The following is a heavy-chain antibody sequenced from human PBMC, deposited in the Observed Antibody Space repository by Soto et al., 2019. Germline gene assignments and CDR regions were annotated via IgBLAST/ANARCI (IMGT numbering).Heavy chain of an antibody. CDR3: ARVVQYQLLDYYYYYMDV. J-gene: IGHJ6*03. V-gene: IGHV1-18*01. CDR1: GYTFTIYC. D-gene: IGHD2-2*01. CDR2: ISAYNGNT. Sequence: ASVKVSCKASGYTFTIYCISWVRQAPGQGLEWMGWISAYNGNTNYAQKLQGRVTMTTDTSTSTAYMELRSLRSDDTAVYYCARVVQYQLLDYYYYYMDVWGKGTTVTVSS.